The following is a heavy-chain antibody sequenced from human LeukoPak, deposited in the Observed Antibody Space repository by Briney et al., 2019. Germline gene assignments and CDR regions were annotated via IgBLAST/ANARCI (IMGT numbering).Heavy chain of an antibody. CDR1: GFTFSSYA. Sequence: GGSLRLSCAASGFTFSSYAMSWVRQAPGKGLEWVSSISGSGGGTYYADSVKGRFTISRDNSKNTLYLQMNSLRAEDTAVYYCAKIAYCSGGSCFSKTTVLEYYFDYWGQGTLVTVSS. D-gene: IGHD2-15*01. V-gene: IGHV3-23*01. CDR3: AKIAYCSGGSCFSKTTVLEYYFDY. CDR2: ISGSGGGT. J-gene: IGHJ4*02.